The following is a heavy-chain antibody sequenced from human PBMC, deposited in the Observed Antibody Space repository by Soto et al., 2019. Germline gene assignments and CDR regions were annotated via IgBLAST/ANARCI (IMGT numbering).Heavy chain of an antibody. J-gene: IGHJ6*02. CDR3: ARDLLFRYGDYVYYYYYGMDV. CDR1: GGTFSSYA. V-gene: IGHV1-69*13. CDR2: IIPIFGTA. D-gene: IGHD4-17*01. Sequence: GASVKVSCKASGGTFSSYAISWVRQAPGQGLEWMGGIIPIFGTANYAQKFQGRVTITADESTSTAYMELSSLRSEDTAVYYCARDLLFRYGDYVYYYYYGMDVWGQGTTVTVSS.